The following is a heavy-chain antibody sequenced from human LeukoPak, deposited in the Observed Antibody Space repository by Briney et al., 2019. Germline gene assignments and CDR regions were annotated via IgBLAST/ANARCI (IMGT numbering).Heavy chain of an antibody. CDR3: ARESTTVTTGYGWFDP. V-gene: IGHV1-2*02. Sequence: ASVKVSCKTSGYSFTDYYMHWVRQAPGQGLEWMGWINPNSGGTNYAQKFQGRVTMTRDTSISTAYMELSRLRSDDTAVYYCARESTTVTTGYGWFDPWGQGTLVTVSS. CDR1: GYSFTDYY. D-gene: IGHD4-17*01. CDR2: INPNSGGT. J-gene: IGHJ5*02.